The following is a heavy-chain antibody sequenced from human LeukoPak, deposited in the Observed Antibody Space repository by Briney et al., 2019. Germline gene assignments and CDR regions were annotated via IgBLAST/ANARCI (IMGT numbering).Heavy chain of an antibody. J-gene: IGHJ6*03. V-gene: IGHV1-18*01. CDR3: ARDKRRFGDYYYYMDV. D-gene: IGHD3-10*01. CDR1: GYTFTSYG. Sequence: ASVKVSCKASGYTFTSYGISWVRQAPGQGLEWMGWISAYNGNTNYAQKLQGRVTMTTDTSTSTAYMELRSLRSDDTAVYYCARDKRRFGDYYYYMDVWGKGTTVTISS. CDR2: ISAYNGNT.